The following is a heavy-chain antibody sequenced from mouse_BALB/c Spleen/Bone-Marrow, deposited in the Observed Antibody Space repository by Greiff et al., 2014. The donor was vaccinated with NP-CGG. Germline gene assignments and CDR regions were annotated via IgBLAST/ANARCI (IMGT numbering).Heavy chain of an antibody. D-gene: IGHD1-1*01. CDR3: ARWIVGGNNAMAY. J-gene: IGHJ4*01. CDR1: GYTFTSYF. V-gene: IGHV1S56*01. Sequence: VQLVESGPELVKPGASVRISCKASGYTFTSYFLHWVKQRPGQGLEWIGRIYPGNVNTKYNEKLKGKATLTADKSTSTCYKQLSMLTSEASTVYFCARWIVGGNNAMAYWGQGTSVTVSS. CDR2: IYPGNVNT.